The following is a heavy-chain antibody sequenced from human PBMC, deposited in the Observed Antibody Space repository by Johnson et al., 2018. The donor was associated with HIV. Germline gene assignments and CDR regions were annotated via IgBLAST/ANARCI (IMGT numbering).Heavy chain of an antibody. CDR2: IGTAGDT. Sequence: VQLVESGGGSVQPGGSLRLSCAASGFTFSSYDMHWVRQATGKGLEWVSAIGTAGDTYYPGSVKGRFTISRENAQNSLYLQLNSLSAGDTAVYYCARGPGYCSGDTCSDTHDLGDAFDIWGQGTMVTVSS. CDR3: ARGPGYCSGDTCSDTHDLGDAFDI. CDR1: GFTFSSYD. V-gene: IGHV3-13*01. D-gene: IGHD2-15*01. J-gene: IGHJ3*02.